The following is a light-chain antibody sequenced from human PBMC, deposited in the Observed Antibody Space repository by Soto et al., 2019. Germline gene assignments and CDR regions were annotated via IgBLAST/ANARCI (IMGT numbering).Light chain of an antibody. CDR2: WAS. CDR3: QQYYSIPPT. Sequence: DIVMTQSPDSLAVSLGERATINCKSSQSILYSSNNKNYLAWYQQKPGQPPKLLIYWASTRESGVPDRFSGSGSGTDFTLTISSLKAEDVAVYYCQQYYSIPPTFGGGTKVEIK. CDR1: QSILYSSNNKNY. V-gene: IGKV4-1*01. J-gene: IGKJ4*01.